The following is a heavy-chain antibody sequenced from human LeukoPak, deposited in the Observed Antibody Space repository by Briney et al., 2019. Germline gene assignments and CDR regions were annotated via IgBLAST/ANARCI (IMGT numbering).Heavy chain of an antibody. CDR2: IYYSGST. D-gene: IGHD3-10*01. V-gene: IGHV4-39*07. J-gene: IGHJ6*03. Sequence: PSETLSLTCTVSGGSISSSSYYWGWIRQPPGKGLEWIGSIYYSGSTYYNPSLKSRVTISVDTSKNQFSLKLSSVTAADAAVYYCARVGVRGVIPYYYYMDVWGKGTTVTVSS. CDR1: GGSISSSSYY. CDR3: ARVGVRGVIPYYYYMDV.